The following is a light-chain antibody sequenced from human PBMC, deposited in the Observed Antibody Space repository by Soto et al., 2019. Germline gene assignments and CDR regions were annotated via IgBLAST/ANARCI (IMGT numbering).Light chain of an antibody. CDR2: DAS. CDR3: QQYNSYHLT. Sequence: AIEMTQSPSSLSVSVGDRVTITCRASQGIRHDLGWYKQKPGKAPKLLIYDASSLESGVPSRFSGSGSGTEFTLTISSMQPDDFATYYCQQYNSYHLTFGGWTKGDIK. V-gene: IGKV1-13*02. CDR1: QGIRHD. J-gene: IGKJ4*01.